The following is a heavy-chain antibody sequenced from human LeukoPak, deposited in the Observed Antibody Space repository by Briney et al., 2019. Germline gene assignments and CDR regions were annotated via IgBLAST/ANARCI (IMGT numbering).Heavy chain of an antibody. J-gene: IGHJ4*02. V-gene: IGHV3-23*01. CDR1: GFPSSSYA. D-gene: IGHD2-2*01. CDR3: SKDDLGYCSSTSCYAGYFDY. Sequence: QLGGSLRFSCAASGFPSSSYAMSWVRQAPGKGLEWVSAISGSGGSTYYADSVKGRFTISRDNSKNTLYLQMNSLRAEDTAVYYCSKDDLGYCSSTSCYAGYFDYWGQGTLVTVSS. CDR2: ISGSGGST.